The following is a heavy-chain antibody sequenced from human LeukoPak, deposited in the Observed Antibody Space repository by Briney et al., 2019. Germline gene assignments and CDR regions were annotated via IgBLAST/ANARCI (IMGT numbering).Heavy chain of an antibody. CDR3: AKGRPNSSAGDY. V-gene: IGHV3-30*02. CDR2: IRYDGSNK. CDR1: GFTFSSYG. D-gene: IGHD6-25*01. Sequence: GGSLRLSCAASGFTFSSYGMHWVRQAPGKGLEWAAFIRYDGSNKYYADSVKGRFTISRDNSKNTLYLQMNSLRAEDTAVYYCAKGRPNSSAGDYWGQGTLVTVSS. J-gene: IGHJ4*02.